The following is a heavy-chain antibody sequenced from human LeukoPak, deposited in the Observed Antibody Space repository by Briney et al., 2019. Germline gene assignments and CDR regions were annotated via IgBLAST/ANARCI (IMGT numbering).Heavy chain of an antibody. CDR3: ARDTRYCSGGSCDGDY. V-gene: IGHV1-2*02. CDR1: GYTFTGYY. J-gene: IGHJ4*02. Sequence: GASVKVSCKASGYTFTGYYMHWVRQAPGQGLEWMGWINPNSGGTNYAQKFQGRVTMTRGTSISTAYMELSRLRSDDTAVYYCARDTRYCSGGSCDGDYWGQGTLVTVSS. CDR2: INPNSGGT. D-gene: IGHD2-15*01.